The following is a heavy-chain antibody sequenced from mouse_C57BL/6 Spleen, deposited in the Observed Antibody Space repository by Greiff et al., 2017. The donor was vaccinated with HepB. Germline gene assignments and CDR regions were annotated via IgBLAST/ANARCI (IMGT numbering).Heavy chain of an antibody. V-gene: IGHV1-80*01. D-gene: IGHD1-1*01. CDR2: IYPGDGDT. Sequence: VQLQQSGAELVKPGASVKISCKASGYAFSSYWMNWVKQRPGKGLEWIGQIYPGDGDTNYNGKFKGKATLTADKSSSTAYMQLSSLTSEDSAVYFCANVVAGENYAMDYWGQGTSVTVSS. CDR1: GYAFSSYW. CDR3: ANVVAGENYAMDY. J-gene: IGHJ4*01.